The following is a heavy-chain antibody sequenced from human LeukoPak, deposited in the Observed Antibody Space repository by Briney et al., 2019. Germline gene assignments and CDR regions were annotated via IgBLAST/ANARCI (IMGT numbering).Heavy chain of an antibody. V-gene: IGHV3-30*03. Sequence: AGGSLRLSCAASGFTFSSYGMHWVRQAPGKGLEWVAVMSYDGSNKYYADSVKGRFTISRDNSKNTLYLQMNSLRAKDTAVYYCARDLDIVVVVAAKGDNNWFDPWGQGTLVTVSS. CDR1: GFTFSSYG. CDR2: MSYDGSNK. CDR3: ARDLDIVVVVAAKGDNNWFDP. J-gene: IGHJ5*02. D-gene: IGHD2-15*01.